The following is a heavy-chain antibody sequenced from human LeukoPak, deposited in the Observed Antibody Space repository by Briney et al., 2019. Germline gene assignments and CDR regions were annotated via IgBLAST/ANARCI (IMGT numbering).Heavy chain of an antibody. D-gene: IGHD3-10*01. CDR2: IYHSGST. J-gene: IGHJ4*02. V-gene: IGHV4-30-2*01. CDR3: ARVVSTYYYGSGKYHLDY. CDR1: GGSISSGGYS. Sequence: PSETLSLTCAVSGGSISSGGYSWSWIRQPPGKGLEWIGYIYHSGSTYYNPSLKSRVTISVDTSKNQFSLKLSSVTAADTAVYYCARVVSTYYYGSGKYHLDYWGQGALVTVSS.